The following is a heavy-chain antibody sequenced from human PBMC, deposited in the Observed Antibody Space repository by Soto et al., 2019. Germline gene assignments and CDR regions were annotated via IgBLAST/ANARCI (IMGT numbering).Heavy chain of an antibody. CDR2: ISYDGSNK. Sequence: GGSLRLSCAASGFTFSSYAMHWVRQAPGKGLEWVAVISYDGSNKYYADSVKGRFTISRNNSKNTLYLQMNSLRAEDTAVYYCARDDSYGLVDYWGQGTLVTVSS. CDR3: ARDDSYGLVDY. J-gene: IGHJ4*02. V-gene: IGHV3-30-3*01. D-gene: IGHD5-18*01. CDR1: GFTFSSYA.